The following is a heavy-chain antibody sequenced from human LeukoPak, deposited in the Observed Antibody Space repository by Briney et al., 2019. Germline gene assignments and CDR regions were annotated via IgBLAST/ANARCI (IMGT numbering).Heavy chain of an antibody. CDR3: AKDQGYCTNGVCYGSLSFGEPEYYFDY. V-gene: IGHV3-23*01. D-gene: IGHD2-8*01. J-gene: IGHJ4*02. Sequence: TGGSLRLSCAASGFTFSSYAMSWVRQAPGKGLEWVSAIIGSGGSTYYADSVKGRVTTSRDNSKNTLYLQMNSLRAEDTAVYYCAKDQGYCTNGVCYGSLSFGEPEYYFDYWGQGTLVTVSS. CDR1: GFTFSSYA. CDR2: IIGSGGST.